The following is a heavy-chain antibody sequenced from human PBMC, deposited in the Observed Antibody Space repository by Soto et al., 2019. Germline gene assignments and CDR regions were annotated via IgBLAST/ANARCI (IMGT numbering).Heavy chain of an antibody. J-gene: IGHJ4*02. Sequence: ASVKVSCKASGYTFTSYYMHWVRQAPGQGLEWMRIINPSGGSTSYAQKFQGRVTMTRDTSTSTVYMELSSLRSEDTAVYYCARGGGPGGYDFWSGYNYWGQGTLVTVSS. CDR1: GYTFTSYY. D-gene: IGHD3-3*01. V-gene: IGHV1-46*01. CDR3: ARGGGPGGYDFWSGYNY. CDR2: INPSGGST.